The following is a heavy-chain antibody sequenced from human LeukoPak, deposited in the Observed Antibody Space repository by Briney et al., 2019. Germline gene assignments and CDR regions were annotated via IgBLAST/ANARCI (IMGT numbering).Heavy chain of an antibody. J-gene: IGHJ4*02. V-gene: IGHV3-9*01. CDR2: ISWNSGSI. D-gene: IGHD3-22*01. CDR3: AKDRDSSGYPHYFDY. CDR1: GFTFDDYA. Sequence: SLRLSCAASGFTFDDYAMHWVRQAPGKGLEWVSGISWNSGSIGYADSAKGRFTISRDNAKNSLYLQMNSLRAEDTALYYCAKDRDSSGYPHYFDYWGQGTLVTVSS.